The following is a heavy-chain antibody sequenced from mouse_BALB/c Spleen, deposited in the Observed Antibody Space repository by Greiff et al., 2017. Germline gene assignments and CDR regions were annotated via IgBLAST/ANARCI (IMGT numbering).Heavy chain of an antibody. D-gene: IGHD4-1*01. CDR2: ISTYYGNT. CDR1: GYTFTDYA. J-gene: IGHJ2*01. Sequence: VQLQQSGPELVRPGVSVKISCKGSGYTFTDYAMHWVKQSHAKSLEWIGVISTYYGNTNYNQKFKGKATMTVDKSSSTAYMELARLTSEDSAIYYCARSGNWENYFDYWGQGTTLTVSS. CDR3: ARSGNWENYFDY. V-gene: IGHV1-67*01.